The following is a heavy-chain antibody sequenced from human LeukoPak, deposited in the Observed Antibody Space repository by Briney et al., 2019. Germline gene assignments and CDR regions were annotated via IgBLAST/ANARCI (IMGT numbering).Heavy chain of an antibody. D-gene: IGHD3-10*01. J-gene: IGHJ4*02. CDR1: GGTFSSYA. CDR3: ATTRGQVRSYGEEVGGFDY. Sequence: GASVKVSCKASGGTFSSYAISWVRQAPGQGLEWMGGIIPIFGTANYAQKFQGRVTITADESTSTAYMELSSLRSEDTAVYYCATTRGQVRSYGEEVGGFDYWGQGTLVTVSS. CDR2: IIPIFGTA. V-gene: IGHV1-69*13.